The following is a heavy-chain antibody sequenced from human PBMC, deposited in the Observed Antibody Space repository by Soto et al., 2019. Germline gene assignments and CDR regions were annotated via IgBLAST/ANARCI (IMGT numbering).Heavy chain of an antibody. CDR1: GFTFSSFA. J-gene: IGHJ4*02. D-gene: IGHD6-19*01. CDR3: ASTSRGIAVDPPGY. V-gene: IGHV3-30-3*01. Sequence: GGSLRLSCAASGFTFSSFAMHWVRQAPGKGLEWVAVISYDGSNKYYADSVKGRFTISRDNSNNTLYLQMNSLRAEDTAVYYCASTSRGIAVDPPGYWGQGTLVTVSS. CDR2: ISYDGSNK.